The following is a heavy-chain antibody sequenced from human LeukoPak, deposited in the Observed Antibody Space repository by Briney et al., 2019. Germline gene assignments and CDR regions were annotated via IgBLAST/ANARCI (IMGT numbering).Heavy chain of an antibody. Sequence: ASVKVSCKASGYTFTSYYMHWVRQAPGQGLEWMGIINPSGGSTSYAQKFQGRVTMTRDTSTSTVYMELSSLRSEDTAVYYCARTYCSSTSCYWEGARFDYWGXGTLVTVSS. V-gene: IGHV1-46*01. CDR3: ARTYCSSTSCYWEGARFDY. CDR2: INPSGGST. D-gene: IGHD2-2*01. J-gene: IGHJ4*02. CDR1: GYTFTSYY.